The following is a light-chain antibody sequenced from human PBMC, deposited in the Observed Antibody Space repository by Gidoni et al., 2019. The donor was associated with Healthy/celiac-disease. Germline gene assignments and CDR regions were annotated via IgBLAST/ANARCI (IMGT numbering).Light chain of an antibody. Sequence: FMLTQPHSVSESPGNTVTISCTRSSGSIASNYAQWYQQRPGSAATTVIYEDNQRPSGVPDRFSGSIDSSSNSASLTISGLKTEDEADYYCQSYDSSNPWVFGGGTKLTVL. CDR2: EDN. J-gene: IGLJ3*02. CDR3: QSYDSSNPWV. V-gene: IGLV6-57*03. CDR1: SGSIASNY.